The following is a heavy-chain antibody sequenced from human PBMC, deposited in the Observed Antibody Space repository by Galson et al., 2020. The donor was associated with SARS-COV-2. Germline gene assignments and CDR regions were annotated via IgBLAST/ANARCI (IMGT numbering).Heavy chain of an antibody. CDR1: GGSINRSSYY. Sequence: SDTLSLTCTVSGGSINRSSYYWTWIRQPAGQGLECIGRIYTSGRTDYNPSLKSRVTISIDTSNNRFSLDLTSVTAADTAVYYCARNRGPIAAPIRGYYFDTWGQVTLVIVSS. D-gene: IGHD6-6*01. V-gene: IGHV4-61*02. J-gene: IGHJ4*02. CDR3: ARNRGPIAAPIRGYYFDT. CDR2: IYTSGRT.